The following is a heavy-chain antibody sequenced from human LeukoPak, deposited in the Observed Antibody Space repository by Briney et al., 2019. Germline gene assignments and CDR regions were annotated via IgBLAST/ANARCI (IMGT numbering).Heavy chain of an antibody. J-gene: IGHJ6*03. V-gene: IGHV6-1*01. CDR3: ARGQAPAAEHYYYYMDV. CDR1: GDIVSSNSAA. D-gene: IGHD2-2*01. Sequence: SQTLSLTCALSGDIVSSNSAAWNWIRQSPSRGLEWLGRTYYRSKWYNDYAVSVKSRITINPDTSKNQFSLQPNSVTPEDTAVYYCARGQAPAAEHYYYYMDVWGKGTTVTVSS. CDR2: TYYRSKWYN.